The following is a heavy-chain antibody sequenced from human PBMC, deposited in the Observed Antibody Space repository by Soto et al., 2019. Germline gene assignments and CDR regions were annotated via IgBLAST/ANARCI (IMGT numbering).Heavy chain of an antibody. D-gene: IGHD4-17*01. Sequence: EVQLLESGGGLVQPGGSLRLSCAASGFTFSSYSMSWVRQAPGKGLEWVAALSGSGGSTYYADSVKGRFTISRDNSKNKRYLQMNSLGDDDRAVYHCARAPSTVVKAGEFFDISCRGTMVSVAT. J-gene: IGHJ3*02. V-gene: IGHV3-23*01. CDR1: GFTFSSYS. CDR3: ARAPSTVVKAGEFFDI. CDR2: LSGSGGST.